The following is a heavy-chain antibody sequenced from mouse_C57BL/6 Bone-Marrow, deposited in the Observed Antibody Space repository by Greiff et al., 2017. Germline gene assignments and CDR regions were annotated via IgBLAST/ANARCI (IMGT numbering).Heavy chain of an antibody. CDR3: ARCYYGSSYEWYFDV. Sequence: VQLQQPGAELVMPGASVKLSCKASGYTFTSYWMHWVKQRPGQGLEWIGEIDPSDSYTNYNQKFKGKSTLTVDKSSSTAYMQLSSLTSEDSAVYDCARCYYGSSYEWYFDVWGTGTTVTVSS. CDR1: GYTFTSYW. J-gene: IGHJ1*03. V-gene: IGHV1-69*01. D-gene: IGHD1-1*01. CDR2: IDPSDSYT.